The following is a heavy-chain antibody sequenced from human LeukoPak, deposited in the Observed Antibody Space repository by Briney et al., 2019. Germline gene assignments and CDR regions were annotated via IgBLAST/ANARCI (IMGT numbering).Heavy chain of an antibody. CDR1: GYTFTSYD. Sequence: ASVKVSCKASGYTFTSYDINWVRQATGQGLEWMGWTNPISGYTGSAQKFQGRVTITRDTSISTAYMELSSLRSEDTAVYYCARGNRLYTSSWSSLAFDIWGQGTMVTVSS. CDR2: TNPISGYT. D-gene: IGHD6-13*01. CDR3: ARGNRLYTSSWSSLAFDI. V-gene: IGHV1-8*01. J-gene: IGHJ3*02.